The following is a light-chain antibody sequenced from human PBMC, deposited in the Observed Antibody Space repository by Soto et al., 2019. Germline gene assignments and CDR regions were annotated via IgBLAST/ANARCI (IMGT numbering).Light chain of an antibody. Sequence: QSVLTQPPSVSGAPGQRVTISCTGSSSNIGTGYNVHWYHQLPGTAPKLLIYGNSNRSSGVPDRFSGSKSGTSASLAITGLQAEDEADYYCQSYDSSLSGWVFGGGTKVTVL. V-gene: IGLV1-40*01. CDR3: QSYDSSLSGWV. CDR1: SSNIGTGYN. CDR2: GNS. J-gene: IGLJ2*01.